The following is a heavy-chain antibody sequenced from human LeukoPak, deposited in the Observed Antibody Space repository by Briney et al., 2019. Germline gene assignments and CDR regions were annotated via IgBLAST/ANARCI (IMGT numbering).Heavy chain of an antibody. CDR3: TTDAQYYYGSGTKTDAFDL. CDR2: IKSKISGGTT. V-gene: IGHV3-15*01. CDR1: GFTFSNAW. Sequence: GGSLRLSCAASGFTFSNAWMYWVRQAPGKGLEWVGRIKSKISGGTTDYAAPVKGRFTISRDDSKNTLYLQMNSLKTEDTAVYYCTTDAQYYYGSGTKTDAFDLWGQGTMVTVSS. J-gene: IGHJ3*01. D-gene: IGHD3-10*01.